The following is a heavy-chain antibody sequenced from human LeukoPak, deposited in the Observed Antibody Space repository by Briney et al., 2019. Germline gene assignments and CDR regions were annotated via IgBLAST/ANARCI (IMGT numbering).Heavy chain of an antibody. D-gene: IGHD2-15*01. J-gene: IGHJ3*02. CDR1: GFTFSRYW. CDR2: INSDGSST. CDR3: ARESLTDIVVVGAFDI. V-gene: IGHV3-74*01. Sequence: GGSLRLSCAASGFTFSRYWMHWVRQAPGKGPVWVSRINSDGSSTSYADSVKGRFTISRDNAKNTLYLQMNSLRAEDTAVYYCARESLTDIVVVGAFDIWGQGTMITVSS.